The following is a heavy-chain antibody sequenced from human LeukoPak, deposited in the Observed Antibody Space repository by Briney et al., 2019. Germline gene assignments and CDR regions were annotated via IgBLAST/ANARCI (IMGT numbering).Heavy chain of an antibody. J-gene: IGHJ6*02. CDR2: IYYSGST. V-gene: IGHV4-31*03. D-gene: IGHD2-15*01. Sequence: SGTLSLTCTVSGGSISSGGYYWSWIRQHPGKGLEWIGYIYYSGSTYYNPSLKSRVTISVYTSKNQFSLKLSSVTAADTAVYYCARVVVGGKNYYYYAMDVWGQGTTVTVSS. CDR3: ARVVVGGKNYYYYAMDV. CDR1: GGSISSGGYY.